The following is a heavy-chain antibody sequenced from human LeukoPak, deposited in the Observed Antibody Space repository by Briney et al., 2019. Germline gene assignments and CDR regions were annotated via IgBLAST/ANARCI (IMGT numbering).Heavy chain of an antibody. CDR1: GGSISSYY. J-gene: IGHJ4*02. V-gene: IGHV4-59*08. Sequence: SETLSLTCTVSGGSISSYYWSWIRQPPGKGLEWIAYIHYTGNTKYNPSLKSRVSISVDTSKNQFSLNLRSVTAADTAVYYCARQGGGYSSHGFDYWGQGTLVTVSS. CDR3: ARQGGGYSSHGFDY. D-gene: IGHD4-4*01. CDR2: IHYTGNT.